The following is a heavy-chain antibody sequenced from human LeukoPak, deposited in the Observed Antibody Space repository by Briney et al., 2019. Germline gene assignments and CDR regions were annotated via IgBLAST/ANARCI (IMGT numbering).Heavy chain of an antibody. CDR2: IIPILGIA. CDR3: ARDESPTNRRYYYYGMDV. CDR1: GGTFSSYA. D-gene: IGHD5-24*01. V-gene: IGHV1-69*04. J-gene: IGHJ6*02. Sequence: ASVKVSCKASGGTFSSYAISWVRQAPGQGLEWMGRIIPILGIANYAQKLQGRVTITADKSTSTAYMELSSLRSEDTAVYYCARDESPTNRRYYYYGMDVWGQGTTVTVSS.